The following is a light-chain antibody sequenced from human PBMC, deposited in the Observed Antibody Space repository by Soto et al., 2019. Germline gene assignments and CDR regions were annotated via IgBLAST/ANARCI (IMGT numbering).Light chain of an antibody. V-gene: IGLV1-40*01. CDR3: SSYTSGTTHVV. CDR1: SSNIGAGYD. J-gene: IGLJ2*01. Sequence: QSVLTQPPSVSGAPGQRVTISCTGSSSNIGAGYDVHWYQQRPGTAPKLLIYGNKNRPSGVPDRFSGSKSGTSASLAITGLQAEDEADYYCSSYTSGTTHVVFGGGTKLTVL. CDR2: GNK.